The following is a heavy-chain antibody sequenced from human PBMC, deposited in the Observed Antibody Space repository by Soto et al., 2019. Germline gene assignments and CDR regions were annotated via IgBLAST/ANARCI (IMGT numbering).Heavy chain of an antibody. CDR3: ATLPLGYCSGGTCYRYFDY. J-gene: IGHJ4*02. V-gene: IGHV3-23*01. CDR1: GFTFSNYV. D-gene: IGHD2-15*01. Sequence: EVQLLDSGGGLARPGGSLRLSGAASGFTFSNYVMTWVRQAPGKGLEWVSIITGNGGSTYYADSVKGPFTISRENSQKTLYLQMIRLRFEATAVDYWATLPLGYCSGGTCYRYFDYWGQGTLVTVSS. CDR2: ITGNGGST.